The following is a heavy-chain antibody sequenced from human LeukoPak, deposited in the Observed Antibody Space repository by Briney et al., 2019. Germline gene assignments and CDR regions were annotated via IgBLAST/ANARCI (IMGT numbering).Heavy chain of an antibody. CDR3: ARGGVAAAGTPLYYMDV. CDR1: GYTLTGYY. CDR2: INPNSGGT. J-gene: IGHJ6*03. V-gene: IGHV1-2*02. Sequence: GASVKVSCKASGYTLTGYYMHWVRQAPGQGLEWMGWINPNSGGTNYAQKFQGRVTMTRDMSTSTVYMELSSLRSEDTAVYYCARGGVAAAGTPLYYMDVWGKGTTVTVSS. D-gene: IGHD6-13*01.